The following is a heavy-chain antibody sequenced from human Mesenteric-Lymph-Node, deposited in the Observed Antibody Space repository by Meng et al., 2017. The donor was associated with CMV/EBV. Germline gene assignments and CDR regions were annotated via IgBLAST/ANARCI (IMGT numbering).Heavy chain of an antibody. CDR3: ARDLGDKGVPAPPGFYYGMDV. D-gene: IGHD2-2*01. CDR1: GFTFSSYE. V-gene: IGHV3-48*03. Sequence: GGSLRLSCVASGFTFSSYEMNWVRQAPGKGLECVSHISSSGDTIYYADSVKGRFTISRDNARNSLHLQMNSLRAEDTAVYYCARDLGDKGVPAPPGFYYGMDVWGQGTTVTVSS. CDR2: ISSSGDTI. J-gene: IGHJ6*02.